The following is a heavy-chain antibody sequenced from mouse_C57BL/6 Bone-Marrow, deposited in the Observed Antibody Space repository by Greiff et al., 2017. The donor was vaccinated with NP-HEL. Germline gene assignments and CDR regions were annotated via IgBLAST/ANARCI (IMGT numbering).Heavy chain of an antibody. D-gene: IGHD1-1*01. CDR3: ARSPTIYDYGSSSYWYFDV. V-gene: IGHV7-3*01. J-gene: IGHJ1*03. CDR2: IRNKANGYTT. CDR1: GFTFTDYY. Sequence: EVKLVESGGGLVQPGGSLSLSCAASGFTFTDYYMSWVRQPPGKALEWLGFIRNKANGYTTEYSASVKGRFTISRDNSQSILYLQMNALRAEDSATYYCARSPTIYDYGSSSYWYFDVWGTGTTVTVSS.